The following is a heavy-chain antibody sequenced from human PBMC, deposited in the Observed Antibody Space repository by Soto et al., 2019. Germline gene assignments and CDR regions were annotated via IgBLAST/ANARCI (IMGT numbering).Heavy chain of an antibody. J-gene: IGHJ5*02. D-gene: IGHD3-10*01. V-gene: IGHV4-34*01. CDR1: GGSFSGYC. CDR2: INHSGST. CDR3: ARKNAPMVRSSNWFDP. Sequence: QVQLQQWGAGLLRPSETLSLTCAVYGGSFSGYCWSWIRQPPGKGLEWIGEINHSGSTNYNPSLKSRVTISVDTSKNQFSLKLSSVPAADTAVCYCARKNAPMVRSSNWFDPWGQGTLVTVSS.